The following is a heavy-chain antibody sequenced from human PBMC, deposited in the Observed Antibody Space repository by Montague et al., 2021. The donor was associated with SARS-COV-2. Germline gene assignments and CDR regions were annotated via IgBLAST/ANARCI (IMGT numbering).Heavy chain of an antibody. V-gene: IGHV4-4*09. Sequence: SETLSLTCTVYGGTINDHYRSWIRQSPGKGLEWIGYISSNGKTNYNPSLKSRVTLSADASRNEFALKLDSVTAADTAVYFCARRGYYDSAGSNWDLDLWGRGMLVTVSS. J-gene: IGHJ2*01. CDR3: ARRGYYDSAGSNWDLDL. CDR2: ISSNGKT. CDR1: GGTINDHY. D-gene: IGHD3-16*01.